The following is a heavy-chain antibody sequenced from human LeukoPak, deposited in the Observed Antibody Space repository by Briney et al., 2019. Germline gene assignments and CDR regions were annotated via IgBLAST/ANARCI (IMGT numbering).Heavy chain of an antibody. V-gene: IGHV3-53*01. J-gene: IGHJ4*03. D-gene: IGHD3-10*01. Sequence: PGGSLRLSCAASGFTFSSYWMSWGRQAPGKGLEWVSLIYSRGTTNYADSVKGRFTISRDNSKNTLYLQMNSLRAEDTAVYYCAGGSRGGVLDSWGQGTLVTVSS. CDR1: GFTFSSYW. CDR2: IYSRGTT. CDR3: AGGSRGGVLDS.